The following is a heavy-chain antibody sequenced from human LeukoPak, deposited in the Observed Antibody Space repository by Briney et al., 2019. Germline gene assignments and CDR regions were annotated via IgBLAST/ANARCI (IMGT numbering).Heavy chain of an antibody. Sequence: GGSLRLSCAASGFTFSTYSMNWVRQAPGKGLEWVSYISGSSGTIYYADSVKGRFTISRDSAKNSLYLQMNSLRAEDTAVYYCARRSEFGVLYYMDVWGKGTTVTVYS. J-gene: IGHJ6*03. V-gene: IGHV3-48*01. D-gene: IGHD3-16*01. CDR2: ISGSSGTI. CDR3: ARRSEFGVLYYMDV. CDR1: GFTFSTYS.